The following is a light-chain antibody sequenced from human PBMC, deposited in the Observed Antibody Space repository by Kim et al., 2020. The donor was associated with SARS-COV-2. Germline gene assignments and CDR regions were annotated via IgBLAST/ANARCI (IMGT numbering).Light chain of an antibody. CDR3: ATWDDSLNGPV. CDR2: RNN. V-gene: IGLV1-47*01. J-gene: IGLJ3*02. CDR1: TSDIGSNY. Sequence: GQMVTISFSGITSDIGSNYVYWYQQPPGTAPKLLIYRNNQRPSGVPDRFSVSKSGTSASLAISGLRSDDEADYYCATWDDSLNGPVFGGGTQLTVL.